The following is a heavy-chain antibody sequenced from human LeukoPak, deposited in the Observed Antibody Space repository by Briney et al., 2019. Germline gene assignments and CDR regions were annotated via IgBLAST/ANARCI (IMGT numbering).Heavy chain of an antibody. V-gene: IGHV1-2*02. J-gene: IGHJ5*02. Sequence: ASVKVSCKASGYTFTGYYMHWVRQAPGQGPEWMGWINPNSGGTNYAQKFQGRVTMTRETSISTAYMELSRLRSDDTAVYYCARAIAAAEYWFDPWGQGTLVTVSS. CDR2: INPNSGGT. CDR3: ARAIAAAEYWFDP. D-gene: IGHD6-13*01. CDR1: GYTFTGYY.